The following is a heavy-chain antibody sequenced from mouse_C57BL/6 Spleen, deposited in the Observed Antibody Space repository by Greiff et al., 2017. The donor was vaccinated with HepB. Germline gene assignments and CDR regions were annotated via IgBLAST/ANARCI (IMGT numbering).Heavy chain of an antibody. Sequence: VQLQQSGAELAKPGASVKLSCKASGYTFTSYWMHWVKQRPGQGLEWIGYINPSSGYTKYNQKFKDKDTLTADKSSSTAYMQLSSLTYEDSAVYYWARNPHYYYGSSYVYFDYWGQGTTLTVSS. D-gene: IGHD1-1*01. CDR2: INPSSGYT. CDR3: ARNPHYYYGSSYVYFDY. V-gene: IGHV1-7*01. J-gene: IGHJ2*01. CDR1: GYTFTSYW.